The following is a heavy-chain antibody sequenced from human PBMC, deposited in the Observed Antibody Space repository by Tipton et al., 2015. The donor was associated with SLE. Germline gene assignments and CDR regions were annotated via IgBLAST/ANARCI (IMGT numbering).Heavy chain of an antibody. V-gene: IGHV4-4*01. Sequence: SLRLSCAASGFTFSNYAMSWVRQAPGKGLEWIGEIYHSGGTNYNPSLKSRVTISVDKSKNQFSLNLNSVTAADTAVYFCARALPPLYYYGLDVWGQGTAVTVS. CDR1: GFTFSNYAM. CDR2: IYHSGGT. CDR3: ARALPPLYYYGLDV. D-gene: IGHD2-15*01. J-gene: IGHJ6*02.